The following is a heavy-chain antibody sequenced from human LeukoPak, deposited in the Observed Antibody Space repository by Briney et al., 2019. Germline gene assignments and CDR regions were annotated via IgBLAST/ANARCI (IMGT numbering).Heavy chain of an antibody. CDR3: AKDKDSSGYNFDY. CDR1: GFTFSDYG. CDR2: VSGNSGSI. J-gene: IGHJ4*02. Sequence: GGSLSLSCAASGFTFSDYGMHWVRQAPGPGLEWVSGVSGNSGSIGYADSVKGRFTISRDNAKNSLYLQMNSLRAEDTALYYCAKDKDSSGYNFDYWGQGTLVTVSS. V-gene: IGHV3-9*01. D-gene: IGHD3-22*01.